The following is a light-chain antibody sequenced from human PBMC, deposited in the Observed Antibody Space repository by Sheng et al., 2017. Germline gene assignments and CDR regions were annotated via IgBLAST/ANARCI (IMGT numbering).Light chain of an antibody. CDR2: WAS. J-gene: IGKJ4*01. Sequence: DIVMTQSPDSLAVSLGERATINCKSSQSVLYSSNNKNYLAWYQQKPGQPPKLLIYWASTRESGVPDRFSGSGSGTDFTLTISSLQAEDVSFYYCQQYYSGLTFGGGTKVEIK. CDR3: QQYYSGLT. V-gene: IGKV4-1*01. CDR1: QSVLYSSNNKNY.